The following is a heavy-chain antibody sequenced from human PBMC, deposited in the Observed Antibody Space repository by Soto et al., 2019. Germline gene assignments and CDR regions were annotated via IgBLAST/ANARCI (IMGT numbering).Heavy chain of an antibody. Sequence: GSLVLSCTASGFIFGSYWMTWVRHVPGKGLQWVANIKRDGSEKYYVDFVKGRFTISRDNADNSVFLDMNNLRVDDTATYYCARVRATDYEIDYWGQGALVTVSS. CDR1: GFIFGSYW. J-gene: IGHJ4*02. D-gene: IGHD4-17*01. V-gene: IGHV3-7*03. CDR2: IKRDGSEK. CDR3: ARVRATDYEIDY.